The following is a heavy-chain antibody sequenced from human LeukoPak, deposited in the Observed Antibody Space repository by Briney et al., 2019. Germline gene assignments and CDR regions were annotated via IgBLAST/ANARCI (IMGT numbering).Heavy chain of an antibody. CDR2: INPNSGGT. CDR3: ARDSGMDYYDSSGYYYVLLRN. CDR1: GGTFSNYV. V-gene: IGHV1-2*02. Sequence: ASVKVSCKASGGTFSNYVINWVRQAPGQGLEWMGWINPNSGGTNYTQKFQGRVTMTRDTSISTAYMELSRLRSDDTAVYYCARDSGMDYYDSSGYYYVLLRNWGQGTLITVSS. J-gene: IGHJ4*02. D-gene: IGHD3-22*01.